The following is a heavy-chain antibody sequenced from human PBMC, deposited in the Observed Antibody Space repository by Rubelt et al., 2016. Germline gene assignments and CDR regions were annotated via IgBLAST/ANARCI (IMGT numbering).Heavy chain of an antibody. D-gene: IGHD6-13*01. V-gene: IGHV5-51*01. CDR3: ARRSSSSHYFDY. CDR1: GYSFTSYW. Sequence: EVQLVQSGAEVKKPGESLKISCKGSGYSFTSYWIGWVRQMRGNGLEWMGIIYPGDSDTRYCPSFQGHVTMSDDTSISTAYLQWSSPKAADTAMYYCARRSSSSHYFDYWGQGTLVTVSS. CDR2: IYPGDSDT. J-gene: IGHJ4*02.